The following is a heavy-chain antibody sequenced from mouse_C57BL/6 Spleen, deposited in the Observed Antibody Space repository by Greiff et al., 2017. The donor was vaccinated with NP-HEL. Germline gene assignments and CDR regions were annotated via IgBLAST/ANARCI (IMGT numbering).Heavy chain of an antibody. Sequence: QVQLQQSGAELVKPGASVKLSCKASGYTFTSYWMHWVKQRPGRGLEWIGRIDPNSGGTKYNEKFKSKATLTVDKPSSTAYMQLSSLTSEDSAVYYCARSLFITTVVAFDYWGQGTTLTVSS. J-gene: IGHJ2*01. CDR1: GYTFTSYW. D-gene: IGHD1-1*01. CDR3: ARSLFITTVVAFDY. V-gene: IGHV1-72*01. CDR2: IDPNSGGT.